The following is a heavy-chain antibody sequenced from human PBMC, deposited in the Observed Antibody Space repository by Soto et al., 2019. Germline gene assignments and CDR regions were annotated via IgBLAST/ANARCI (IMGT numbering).Heavy chain of an antibody. CDR2: IYPGDSDT. CDR1: GYSFTSYW. Sequence: GESLKISCKGSGYSFTSYWIGWVRQMPGKGLEWMGIIYPGDSDTRYSPSFQGQVTISADKSISTAYLQWSSLKASDTAMYYCARSVEMATIKDGFDVWGQGTMVTVSS. J-gene: IGHJ3*01. CDR3: ARSVEMATIKDGFDV. D-gene: IGHD5-12*01. V-gene: IGHV5-51*01.